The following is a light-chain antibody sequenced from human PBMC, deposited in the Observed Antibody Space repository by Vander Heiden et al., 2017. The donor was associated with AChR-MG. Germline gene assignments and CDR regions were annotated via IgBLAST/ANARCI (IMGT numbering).Light chain of an antibody. J-gene: IGKJ2*03. CDR1: HSVGSM. CDR2: GAS. CDR3: QQYDDWPFS. Sequence: IVLTQSPVTLSASPGERATLSCRASHSVGSMLAWYQQKPGQAPRLLIYGASTRATAIPARFSGSGSGSAFTLTINNLQSEDVAVYYCQQYDDWPFSFGQGTKVEIK. V-gene: IGKV3-15*01.